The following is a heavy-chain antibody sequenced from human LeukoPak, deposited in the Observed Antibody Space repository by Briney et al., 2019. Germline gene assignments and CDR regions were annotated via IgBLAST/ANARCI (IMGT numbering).Heavy chain of an antibody. D-gene: IGHD2-8*01. V-gene: IGHV1-18*01. CDR3: ARDEGYCTNDVCLATIGHFDY. CDR1: GFTFTDYG. Sequence: ASVKVSCKASGFTFTDYGISWVRQAPGQGLEWMGWISPDNNNTNYAQNLQGRVTLTTDTSTSTANMELSRLRSDDTAVYYCARDEGYCTNDVCLATIGHFDYWGQGTLVTVSS. J-gene: IGHJ4*02. CDR2: ISPDNNNT.